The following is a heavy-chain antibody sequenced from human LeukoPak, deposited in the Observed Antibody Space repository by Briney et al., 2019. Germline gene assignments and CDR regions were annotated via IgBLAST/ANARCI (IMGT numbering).Heavy chain of an antibody. Sequence: GASVKVSCKASGFTFTGHYMHWVRQAPGQGLEWMGWINPNSGGTDHAQKFQGRVTMTRDTSISTVYMELTRLRSDDTAVYYCARKAYDTSGSFDYWGQGTLVTVSS. V-gene: IGHV1-2*02. CDR2: INPNSGGT. J-gene: IGHJ4*02. D-gene: IGHD3-22*01. CDR1: GFTFTGHY. CDR3: ARKAYDTSGSFDY.